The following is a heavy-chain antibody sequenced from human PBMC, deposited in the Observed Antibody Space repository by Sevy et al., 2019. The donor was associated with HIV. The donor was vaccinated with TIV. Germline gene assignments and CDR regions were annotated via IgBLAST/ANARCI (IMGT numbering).Heavy chain of an antibody. CDR3: AREEYFYGSGTYGYGMDV. J-gene: IGHJ6*02. CDR1: GGSIRSSHW. Sequence: SETLSLTCAVSGGSIRSSHWWSWVRQSPGKGLEWIGEIYYSGSRNYNPSLKSRLTISVDTSNNLFSLRLSSVTAADTAVYYCAREEYFYGSGTYGYGMDVWGQGTTVTVCS. V-gene: IGHV4-4*02. D-gene: IGHD3-10*01. CDR2: IYYSGSR.